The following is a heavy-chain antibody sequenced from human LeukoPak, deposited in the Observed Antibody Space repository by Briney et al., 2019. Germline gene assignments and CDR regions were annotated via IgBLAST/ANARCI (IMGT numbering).Heavy chain of an antibody. D-gene: IGHD2/OR15-2a*01. Sequence: GGALRLSCAASGFTFSTYAMNWIRQAPGKGLEWVSSISSTGTYIYYGDLVEGRFTISRDNAKNSLYLQMNSLRAEDTAVYYCARGVGNFRYYFDYWGQGTLVTVSS. V-gene: IGHV3-21*01. J-gene: IGHJ4*02. CDR1: GFTFSTYA. CDR2: ISSTGTYI. CDR3: ARGVGNFRYYFDY.